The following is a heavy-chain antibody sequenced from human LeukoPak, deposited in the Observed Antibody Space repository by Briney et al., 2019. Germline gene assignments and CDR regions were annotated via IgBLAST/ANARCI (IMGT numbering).Heavy chain of an antibody. CDR2: IFHSGST. V-gene: IGHV4-30-2*01. J-gene: IGHJ1*01. CDR3: AREITTDLSGDYF. D-gene: IGHD3-16*02. Sequence: PSETLSLTCTVSGGSISSGGFWSWIRQPPGKGLEWIGYIFHSGSTYSNPSLKSRVTISVDRSRNQFSLKLRSVTAADTAVYYCAREITTDLSGDYF. CDR1: GGSISSGGF.